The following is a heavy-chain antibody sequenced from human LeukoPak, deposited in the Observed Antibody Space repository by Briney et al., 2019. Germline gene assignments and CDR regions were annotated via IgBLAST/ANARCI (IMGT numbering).Heavy chain of an antibody. J-gene: IGHJ4*02. CDR1: GYTFTSYY. Sequence: ASVTVSCKASGYTFTSYYMHWVRQAPGQGLEWMGIINPSGGSTSYAQKFQGRVTMTRDTSTSTVYMELSSLRSEDTAVYYCASLQSSGPYYFDYWGQGTLVTVSS. CDR2: INPSGGST. D-gene: IGHD3-22*01. CDR3: ASLQSSGPYYFDY. V-gene: IGHV1-46*01.